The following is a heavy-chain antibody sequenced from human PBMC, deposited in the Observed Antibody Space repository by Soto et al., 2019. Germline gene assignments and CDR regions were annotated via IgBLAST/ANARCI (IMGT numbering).Heavy chain of an antibody. V-gene: IGHV3-30*03. CDR2: ISYDGSNK. D-gene: IGHD3-3*01. CDR1: GFTFSSYG. CDR3: ASNDFWSGYYTGFPSAPPPSGRYYMDV. J-gene: IGHJ6*03. Sequence: GSLRLSCAASGFTFSSYGMHWVRQAPGKGLEWVAVISYDGSNKYYADSVKGRFTISRDNSKNTLYLQMNSLRAEDTAVYYCASNDFWSGYYTGFPSAPPPSGRYYMDVWGKGTTVTVSS.